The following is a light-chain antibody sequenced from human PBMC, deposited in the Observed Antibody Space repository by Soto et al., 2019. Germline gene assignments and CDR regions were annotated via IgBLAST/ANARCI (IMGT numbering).Light chain of an antibody. Sequence: QSVLTQPPSASGTPGQRVTISCSGSSYNIGSNYVYWYQQLPGTAPKLLIYRNNQRPSGVPDRFSGSKSGTSASLAISGLRSEDEADYYCAAWDDSLSGWVFGAGTKLTVL. CDR2: RNN. CDR1: SYNIGSNY. V-gene: IGLV1-47*01. J-gene: IGLJ3*02. CDR3: AAWDDSLSGWV.